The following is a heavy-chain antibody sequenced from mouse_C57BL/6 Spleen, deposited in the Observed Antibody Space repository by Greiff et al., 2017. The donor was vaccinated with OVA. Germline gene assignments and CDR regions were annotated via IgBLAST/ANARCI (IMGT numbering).Heavy chain of an antibody. Sequence: VKVVESGPGLVQPSQSLSITCTVSGFSLTSYGVHWVRQSPGKGLEWLGVIWSGGSTDYNAAFISRLSISKDNSKSQVFLKMNSLQADDTAIYYCARRKDGNSAWFAYWGQGTLVTVSA. V-gene: IGHV2-2*01. CDR3: ARRKDGNSAWFAY. CDR1: GFSLTSYG. D-gene: IGHD2-1*01. J-gene: IGHJ3*01. CDR2: IWSGGST.